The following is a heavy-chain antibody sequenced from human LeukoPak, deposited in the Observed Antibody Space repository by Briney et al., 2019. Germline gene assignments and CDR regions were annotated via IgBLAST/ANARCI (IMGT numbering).Heavy chain of an antibody. CDR1: GGSFSGYY. Sequence: PSETLSLTCGVSGGSFSGYYWTWIRQTPGKGLEWIGEINHSGSTNYNPSLKRRVTISVDTSQNQFSVRLSSVTAADTAVYYCARGRYLTTGGGAAAGFLDYWGQGTLVTVSS. CDR3: ARGRYLTTGGGAAAGFLDY. J-gene: IGHJ4*02. D-gene: IGHD6-13*01. CDR2: INHSGST. V-gene: IGHV4-34*01.